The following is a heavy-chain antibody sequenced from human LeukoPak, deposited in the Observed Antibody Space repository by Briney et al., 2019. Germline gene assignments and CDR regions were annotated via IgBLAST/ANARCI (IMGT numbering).Heavy chain of an antibody. CDR1: GFTFSSYS. CDR2: ISSSSSYI. CDR3: ARGRRYCSSTSCRYYYYYYMDV. Sequence: GGSLRLSCAASGFTFSSYSMNWVRQAPGKGLEWVSSISSSSSYIYYADSVKGRFTISRDNAKNSLYLQMNSLRAEDTAVYYCARGRRYCSSTSCRYYYYYYMDVWGKGTTVTVSS. J-gene: IGHJ6*03. V-gene: IGHV3-21*01. D-gene: IGHD2-2*01.